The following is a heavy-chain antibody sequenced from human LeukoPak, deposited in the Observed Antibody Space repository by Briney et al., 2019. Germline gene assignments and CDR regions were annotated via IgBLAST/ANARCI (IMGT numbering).Heavy chain of an antibody. CDR3: ARVSDYGNGPNWYFDL. CDR2: IYYSGST. Sequence: SETLCLTCAVSGGTISSYYRSWVRQPPGKGLEWIGYIYYSGSTNYNPSLKSRVTISVDTSKNQFSLKLSSVTAADTAVYYCARVSDYGNGPNWYFDLWGRGTLVTVSS. D-gene: IGHD4-17*01. V-gene: IGHV4-59*01. CDR1: GGTISSYY. J-gene: IGHJ2*01.